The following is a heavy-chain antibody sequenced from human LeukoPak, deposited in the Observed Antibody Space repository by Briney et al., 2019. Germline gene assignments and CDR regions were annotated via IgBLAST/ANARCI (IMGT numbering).Heavy chain of an antibody. Sequence: SETLSLICTVSGGSSSSYYWSWIRQPPGKGLEWIGYIYYSGSTNYNPSLKSRVTISVDTSKNQFSLKLSSVTAAATAVYYCARPHRDSSGWRDAFDIWGQGTMVTVSS. V-gene: IGHV4-59*08. CDR1: GGSSSSYY. D-gene: IGHD6-19*01. CDR2: IYYSGST. J-gene: IGHJ3*02. CDR3: ARPHRDSSGWRDAFDI.